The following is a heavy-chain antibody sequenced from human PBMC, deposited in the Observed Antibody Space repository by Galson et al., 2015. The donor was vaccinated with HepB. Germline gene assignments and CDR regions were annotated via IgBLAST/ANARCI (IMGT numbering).Heavy chain of an antibody. CDR2: IKSKTDGGTT. CDR3: TTDVYYSTYWSWLDP. J-gene: IGHJ5*02. CDR1: GFPFNNAW. V-gene: IGHV3-15*01. Sequence: SLRLSCAASGFPFNNAWMTWVRQAPGRGLEWVGRIKSKTDGGTTDYAAPVKGRFTISRDDSKNSLYLQMNSLKTEDTAVYYCTTDVYYSTYWSWLDPWCQGTLVTVSS. D-gene: IGHD2-8*02.